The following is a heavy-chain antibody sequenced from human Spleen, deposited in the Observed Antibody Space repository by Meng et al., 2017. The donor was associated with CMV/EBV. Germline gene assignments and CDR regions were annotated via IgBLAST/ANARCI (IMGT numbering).Heavy chain of an antibody. D-gene: IGHD3-10*01. CDR1: GFTFSSYN. CDR3: VRDRGEYYYNGMDV. J-gene: IGHJ6*02. Sequence: GGSLRLSCAASGFTFSSYNMNWVRQAPGKGLEWVSTVSGSAGRTYYAAAVRGRFIISRDNARKSLYLQMSSLRAEDSAVYYCVRDRGEYYYNGMDVWGQGTTVTVSS. CDR2: VSGSAGRT. V-gene: IGHV3-21*01.